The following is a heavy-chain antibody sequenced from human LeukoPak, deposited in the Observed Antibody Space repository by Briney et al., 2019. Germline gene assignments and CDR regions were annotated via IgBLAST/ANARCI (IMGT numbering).Heavy chain of an antibody. D-gene: IGHD2-2*01. J-gene: IGHJ4*02. CDR3: AREREGYCSSTSCYAGGWVDY. Sequence: SQTLSLTCTVSGGSISSGSYYWSWIRQPAGKGLEWIGRIYTSGSTNYNPSLKSRVTISVDTSKNQFSLKLSSVTAADTAVYYCAREREGYCSSTSCYAGGWVDYWDQGTLVTVSS. V-gene: IGHV4-61*02. CDR1: GGSISSGSYY. CDR2: IYTSGST.